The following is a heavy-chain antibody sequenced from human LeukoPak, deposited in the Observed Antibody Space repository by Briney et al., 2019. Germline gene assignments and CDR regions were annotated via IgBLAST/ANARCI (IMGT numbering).Heavy chain of an antibody. V-gene: IGHV4-4*07. CDR1: GGSISSYY. J-gene: IGHJ4*02. D-gene: IGHD4-17*01. Sequence: SETLSLTCTVSGGSISSYYWSWIRQPAGKGREWIGRIYISGTTNYNPSLKSRVTMSVDTSKNQFSLKLSSVTAADTAVYYCARDLYGDYNDYWGQGTLVTVSS. CDR2: IYISGTT. CDR3: ARDLYGDYNDY.